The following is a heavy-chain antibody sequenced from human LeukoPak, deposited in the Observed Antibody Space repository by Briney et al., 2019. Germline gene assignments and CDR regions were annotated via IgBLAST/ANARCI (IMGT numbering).Heavy chain of an antibody. CDR3: ARDRTGGNAFDI. V-gene: IGHV3-30*14. J-gene: IGHJ3*02. CDR2: ISYDGSNK. Sequence: PGGSLRLSCAASGFTFSSYAMHWVRQAPGKGLEWVAVISYDGSNKYYADSVKGRFTISRDNSKNTLYLQMNSLRAEDTAVYYCARDRTGGNAFDIWGQGTMVTVSS. CDR1: GFTFSSYA. D-gene: IGHD1/OR15-1a*01.